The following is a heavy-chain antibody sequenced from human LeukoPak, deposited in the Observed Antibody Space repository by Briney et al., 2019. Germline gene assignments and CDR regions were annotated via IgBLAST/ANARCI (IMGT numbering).Heavy chain of an antibody. Sequence: SVKVSCKASGGTFSSYAISWVRQAPGQGLEWRGGIIPIFGTANYAQKFQGRVTITADESTRPAYMELSSLRSEDTAVYYCARSETDDYYYYGMDVWGKGTTVTVSS. CDR3: ARSETDDYYYYGMDV. V-gene: IGHV1-69*13. CDR2: IIPIFGTA. CDR1: GGTFSSYA. J-gene: IGHJ6*04.